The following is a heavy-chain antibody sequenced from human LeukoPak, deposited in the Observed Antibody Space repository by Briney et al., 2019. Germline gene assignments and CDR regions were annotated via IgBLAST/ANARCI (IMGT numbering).Heavy chain of an antibody. J-gene: IGHJ4*02. CDR1: GLTFTKYW. V-gene: IGHV3-7*01. Sequence: GDSRRLSCAASGLTFTKYWMTWVRKAPGKGLEWVGNIEQDGSDKNYMDSVKGRFTISRDNTKNSVYLQMSSLRAEDTAVYYCAREVWGPEYWGQGTLVTVSS. CDR2: IEQDGSDK. D-gene: IGHD1-14*01. CDR3: AREVWGPEY.